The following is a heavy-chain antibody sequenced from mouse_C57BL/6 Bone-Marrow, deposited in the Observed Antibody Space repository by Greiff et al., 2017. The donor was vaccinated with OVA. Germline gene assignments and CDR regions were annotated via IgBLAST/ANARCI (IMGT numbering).Heavy chain of an antibody. CDR1: GYTFTDYY. J-gene: IGHJ2*01. V-gene: IGHV1-26*01. Sequence: EVQLQQSGPELVKPGASVKISCKASGYTFTDYYMNWVKQSHGKSLEWIGDINPNNGGTSYNQKFKGKATLTVDKSSSTAYMELRSLTSEDSAVYYCSRMKRNDYWGQGTTLTVSS. CDR3: SRMKRNDY. CDR2: INPNNGGT.